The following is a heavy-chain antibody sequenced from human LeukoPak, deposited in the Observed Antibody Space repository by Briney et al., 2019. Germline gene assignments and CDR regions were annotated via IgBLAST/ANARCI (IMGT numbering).Heavy chain of an antibody. Sequence: ASVKVSCKASGYTFTGYYMHWVRQAPGQGLEWMGWINPNSGGTNYAQKFQGRVTMTRDTSISTAYMELGRLRSDDTAVYYCATRGYSGYDSTQYFDYWGQGTLVTVSS. CDR3: ATRGYSGYDSTQYFDY. V-gene: IGHV1-2*02. CDR1: GYTFTGYY. CDR2: INPNSGGT. J-gene: IGHJ4*02. D-gene: IGHD5-12*01.